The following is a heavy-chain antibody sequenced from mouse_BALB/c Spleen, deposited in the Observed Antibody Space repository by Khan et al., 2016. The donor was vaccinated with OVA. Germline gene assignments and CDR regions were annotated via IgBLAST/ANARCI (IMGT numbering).Heavy chain of an antibody. CDR1: GYTFTDYN. CDR3: AREWAAWFPY. Sequence: QVQLQQSGAELARPGASVKLSCKASGYTFTDYNINWMRQRTGQGLEWIGEIYPGSDNTYYNEKFKGKATLTADKSSSTAYMQLSSLTSEDSAVYFCAREWAAWFPYWGQETLVTVSA. CDR2: IYPGSDNT. V-gene: IGHV1-77*01. J-gene: IGHJ3*01.